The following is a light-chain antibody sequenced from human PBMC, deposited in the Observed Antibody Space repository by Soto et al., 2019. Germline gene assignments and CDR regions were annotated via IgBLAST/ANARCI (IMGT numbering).Light chain of an antibody. CDR1: RSVFSW. CDR2: GAS. V-gene: IGKV1-5*03. CDR3: QQYSRYPYT. J-gene: IGKJ2*01. Sequence: DVQMTQSPSTVSASVGDRVTIACRASRSVFSWVAWYQQRPGKTPVLLIYGASNLETGTPSRFSGSGFGTDFTLTISSLQSDDFATYYCQQYSRYPYTFGQGTKV.